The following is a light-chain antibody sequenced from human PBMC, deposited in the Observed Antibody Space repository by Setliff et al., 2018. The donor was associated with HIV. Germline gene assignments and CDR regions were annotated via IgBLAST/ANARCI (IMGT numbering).Light chain of an antibody. Sequence: QSVLTQPPSASGTPGQKVTISCSGSSSNIGSNTVNWYQQLPGTAPKLLIYSSNVRPSRVPDRFSGSKSGTSASLAISGLRAEDEADYYCAAWDDSLTGYVFGTGTKVTVL. CDR3: AAWDDSLTGYV. J-gene: IGLJ1*01. CDR2: SSN. CDR1: SSNIGSNT. V-gene: IGLV1-44*01.